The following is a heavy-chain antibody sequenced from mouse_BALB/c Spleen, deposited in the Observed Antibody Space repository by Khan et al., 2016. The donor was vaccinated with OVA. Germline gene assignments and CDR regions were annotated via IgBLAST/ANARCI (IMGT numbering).Heavy chain of an antibody. CDR2: IWGDGST. Sequence: VKLMESGPGLVAPSQSLSITCTVSGFSLTGYGVNWVRQPPGKGLEWLGMIWGDGSTDYNSALKSRLNLSKDNSKSQVFLKMNSLQTDDTARYDGARAYYGNYREAMDYWGQGTPVTVSS. V-gene: IGHV2-6-7*01. CDR3: ARAYYGNYREAMDY. J-gene: IGHJ4*01. D-gene: IGHD2-10*01. CDR1: GFSLTGYG.